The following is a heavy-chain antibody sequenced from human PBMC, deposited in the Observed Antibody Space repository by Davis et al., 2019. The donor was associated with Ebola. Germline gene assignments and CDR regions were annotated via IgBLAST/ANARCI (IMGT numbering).Heavy chain of an antibody. CDR3: ARGYYYYSSGYPY. D-gene: IGHD3-22*01. CDR2: INHSGST. CDR1: GGSFSGYY. J-gene: IGHJ4*02. V-gene: IGHV4-34*01. Sequence: SETLSLTCAVYGGSFSGYYWSWIRQPPGKGLEWIGEINHSGSTNYNPSLKSRVTISVDTSKNQFSLKLSSVTAADTAVYYCARGYYYYSSGYPYWGQGTLVTVSS.